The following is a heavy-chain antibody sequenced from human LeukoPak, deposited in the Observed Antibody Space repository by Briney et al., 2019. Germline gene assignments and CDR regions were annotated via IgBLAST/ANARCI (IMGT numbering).Heavy chain of an antibody. CDR3: ARLPKADYYYYYMDV. Sequence: GGSLRLSCAASGFTFSSYEMNWVRQAPGKGLEWVSYISSSGSTIYYADSVKGRFTISRDNAKNSLYLQMNSLRAEDTAVYYCARLPKADYYYYYMDVWGKGTTVTVSS. CDR2: ISSSGSTI. J-gene: IGHJ6*03. V-gene: IGHV3-48*03. CDR1: GFTFSSYE.